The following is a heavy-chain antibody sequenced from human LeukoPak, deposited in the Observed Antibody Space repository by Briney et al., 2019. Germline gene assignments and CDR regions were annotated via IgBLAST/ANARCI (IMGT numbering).Heavy chain of an antibody. J-gene: IGHJ4*02. D-gene: IGHD3-22*01. CDR1: AGSINNYY. V-gene: IGHV4-59*12. CDR3: ARGRHYYDSSGYLPFDY. Sequence: SETLSLTCTVSAGSINNYYWSWIRQPPGKGLEWIGYIYYSGSTNYNPSLKSRVTISVDTSKNQFSLKLSSVTAADTAVYYCARGRHYYDSSGYLPFDYWGQGTLVTVSS. CDR2: IYYSGST.